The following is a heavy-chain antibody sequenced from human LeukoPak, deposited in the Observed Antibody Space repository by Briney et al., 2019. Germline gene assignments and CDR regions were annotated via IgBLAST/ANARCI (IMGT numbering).Heavy chain of an antibody. CDR2: IYTSGST. V-gene: IGHV4-61*02. D-gene: IGHD2-2*02. J-gene: IGHJ4*02. CDR1: GGSISSGSYY. CDR3: AIEGGEELDCSSTSCYIFDY. Sequence: SETLSLTCTVSGGSISSGSYYWSWIRQPAGKGLEWIGRIYTSGSTNYNPSLKSRVTISVDTSKNQFSLKLSSVTAADTAVYYCAIEGGEELDCSSTSCYIFDYWGQGTLVTVSS.